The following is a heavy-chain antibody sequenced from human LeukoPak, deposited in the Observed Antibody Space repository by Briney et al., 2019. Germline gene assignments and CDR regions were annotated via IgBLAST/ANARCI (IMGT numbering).Heavy chain of an antibody. J-gene: IGHJ5*02. D-gene: IGHD3-22*01. V-gene: IGHV4-61*01. CDR3: ARGLRGESSGNNWFDP. CDR1: GGSVSSGTYY. CDR2: IYYSGST. Sequence: PSETLSLTCTVSGGSVSSGTYYWSWMRQPPGKGLEWIAYIYYSGSTNYNPSLKSRVTISVDTSKNQFSVKLSSVTAADTAVYYCARGLRGESSGNNWFDPWGQGTLVTVSS.